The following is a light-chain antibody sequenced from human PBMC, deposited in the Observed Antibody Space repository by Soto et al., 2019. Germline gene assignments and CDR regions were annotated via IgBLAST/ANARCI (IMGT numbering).Light chain of an antibody. CDR2: WAS. J-gene: IGKJ4*01. CDR3: QQYYSTPHT. Sequence: DIVMTQSPDSLAVSLGERATIKCESSQSVLYRSNNKNYLAWYQQKPGQPPKLLIYWASTRESGVPDRFSGSGSGTDFTLTISSLQAEDVAVYYCQQYYSTPHTFGGGTKVNIK. CDR1: QSVLYRSNNKNY. V-gene: IGKV4-1*01.